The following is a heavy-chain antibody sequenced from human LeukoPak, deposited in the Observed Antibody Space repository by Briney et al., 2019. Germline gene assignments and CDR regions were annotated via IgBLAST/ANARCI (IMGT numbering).Heavy chain of an antibody. V-gene: IGHV1-2*02. CDR1: GYTFTGYY. CDR2: INPNSGGT. Sequence: ASVKVSCKASGYTFTGYYMHWVRQAPGQGLEWMGWINPNSGGTNYAQKFQGRVTMTRDTSISTAYMELSRLRSDDTAVYYCARDYYDIPYYYMDVWGKGTTVTISS. D-gene: IGHD3-9*01. J-gene: IGHJ6*03. CDR3: ARDYYDIPYYYMDV.